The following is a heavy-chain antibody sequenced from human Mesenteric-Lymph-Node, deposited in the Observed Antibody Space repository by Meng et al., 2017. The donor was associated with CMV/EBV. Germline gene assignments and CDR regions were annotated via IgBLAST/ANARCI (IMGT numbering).Heavy chain of an antibody. CDR3: ARDQYDFWSGWMNY. J-gene: IGHJ4*02. CDR2: ISDDNGNT. D-gene: IGHD3-3*01. Sequence: ASVKVSCKASGYIFTSYGISWVRQAPGQGLEWMGWISDDNGNTNYAQNLQGRVTVTTDTSTSTAYMELTSLRSDDTAVYYCARDQYDFWSGWMNYWGQGTLVTVSS. CDR1: GYIFTSYG. V-gene: IGHV1-18*01.